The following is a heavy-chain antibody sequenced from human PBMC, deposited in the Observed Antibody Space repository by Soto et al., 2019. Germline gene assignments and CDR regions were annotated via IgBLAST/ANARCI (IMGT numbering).Heavy chain of an antibody. V-gene: IGHV4-61*01. CDR2: IYYSGST. J-gene: IGHJ4*02. Sequence: SETLSLTCTVSGGSVSSGSYYWSWIRQPPGKGLEWIGYIYYSGSTNYNPSLKSRVTISVDTSKNQFSLKLSSVTAADTAVYYCARTAVSLGGVVIRDYFDPWGQGTLVTVSS. D-gene: IGHD3-3*01. CDR1: GGSVSSGSYY. CDR3: ARTAVSLGGVVIRDYFDP.